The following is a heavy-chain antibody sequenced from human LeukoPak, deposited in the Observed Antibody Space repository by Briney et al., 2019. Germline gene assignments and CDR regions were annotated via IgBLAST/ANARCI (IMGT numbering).Heavy chain of an antibody. CDR3: ARHGELANIVANFDY. Sequence: SETLSLTCTVSGGSFNSNSYYWGWIRQPPGKGLEWIGNIYYSGSTYYKPSLKSRVTISVDTSKNQFSLKLSSVTAADTAVYYCARHGELANIVANFDYWGQGTLVTVSS. J-gene: IGHJ4*02. V-gene: IGHV4-39*01. D-gene: IGHD5-12*01. CDR1: GGSFNSNSYY. CDR2: IYYSGST.